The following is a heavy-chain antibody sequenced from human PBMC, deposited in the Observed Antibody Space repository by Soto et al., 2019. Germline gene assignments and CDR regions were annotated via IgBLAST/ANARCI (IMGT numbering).Heavy chain of an antibody. CDR3: ALPYYYDSSGYYYRHAFDI. V-gene: IGHV3-30-3*01. Sequence: GGSLRLSCAASGFTFSSYAMHWVRQAPGKGLEWVAVISYDGSNKYYADSVKGRFTISRDNSKNTLYLQMNSLRAEDTAVYYCALPYYYDSSGYYYRHAFDIWGQGTMVTVSS. CDR2: ISYDGSNK. CDR1: GFTFSSYA. D-gene: IGHD3-22*01. J-gene: IGHJ3*02.